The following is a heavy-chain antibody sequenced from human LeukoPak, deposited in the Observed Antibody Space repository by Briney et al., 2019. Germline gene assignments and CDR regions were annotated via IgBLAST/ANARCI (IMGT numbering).Heavy chain of an antibody. CDR2: IYTSGST. D-gene: IGHD4-23*01. V-gene: IGHV4-61*02. Sequence: SQTLSLTCTVSGGSISSGSYYWSWIRQPAGKGLEWIGRIYTSGSTNYNPSLKSRVTISVDTPKNQFSLKLSSVTAADTAVYYCAIAGGNSDYWGQGTLVTVSS. J-gene: IGHJ4*02. CDR3: AIAGGNSDY. CDR1: GGSISSGSYY.